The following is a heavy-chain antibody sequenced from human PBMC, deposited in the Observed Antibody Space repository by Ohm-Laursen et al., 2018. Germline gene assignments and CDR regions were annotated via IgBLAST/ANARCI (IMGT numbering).Heavy chain of an antibody. J-gene: IGHJ4*02. CDR2: ISSSGSTI. Sequence: SLRLSCAASGFTFSDYYMSWIRQAPGKGLEWVSYISSSGSTIYYADSVKGRFTISRDNAKNSLYLQMNSLRAEDTAVYHCARRVAYDRGEFDYWGLGTLVTVSS. CDR1: GFTFSDYY. D-gene: IGHD5-12*01. V-gene: IGHV3-11*01. CDR3: ARRVAYDRGEFDY.